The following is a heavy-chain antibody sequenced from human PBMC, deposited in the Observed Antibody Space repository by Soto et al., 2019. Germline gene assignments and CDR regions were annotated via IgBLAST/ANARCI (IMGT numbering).Heavy chain of an antibody. D-gene: IGHD3-10*01. V-gene: IGHV4-59*08. CDR1: GSSLSGHY. CDR2: IYYGGST. Sequence: PSETLSLTCTVSGSSLSGHYWSWMRQPPGKGLECIGYIYYGGSTNYNPSLKSRVTISVDTSKTQFSLELSSVTAADTAVYYCARVDEVVRGVIIDNWFDPWGQGTLVTVSS. J-gene: IGHJ5*02. CDR3: ARVDEVVRGVIIDNWFDP.